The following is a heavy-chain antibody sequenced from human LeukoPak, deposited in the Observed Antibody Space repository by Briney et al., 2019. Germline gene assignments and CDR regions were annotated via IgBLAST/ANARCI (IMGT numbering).Heavy chain of an antibody. Sequence: GGSLRLSCAASGFTFSSYGMPWVRQAPGKGLEWVAVIWYDGSNKYYADSVKGRFTISRDNSKNTLYLQMNSLRAEDTAVYYCARAAALYDYVWGSYRGLIDYWGQGTLVTVSS. CDR1: GFTFSSYG. CDR2: IWYDGSNK. CDR3: ARAAALYDYVWGSYRGLIDY. J-gene: IGHJ4*02. D-gene: IGHD3-16*02. V-gene: IGHV3-33*01.